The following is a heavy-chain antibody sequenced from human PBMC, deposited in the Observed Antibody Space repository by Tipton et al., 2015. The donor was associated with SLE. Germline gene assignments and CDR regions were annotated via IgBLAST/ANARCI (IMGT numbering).Heavy chain of an antibody. J-gene: IGHJ5*02. CDR1: VGPLTSGRYY. CDR3: ARVSSGTNYAIAS. CDR2: IYTTGST. D-gene: IGHD4/OR15-4a*01. Sequence: TLSLTCTVSVGPLTSGRYYWSWIRQPAGKGLEWIGHIYTTGSTNYSPSLKSRVTISFDTAETQFSLNLASVTIADTAVYYCARVSSGTNYAIASWGQGTLVTVSS. V-gene: IGHV4-61*09.